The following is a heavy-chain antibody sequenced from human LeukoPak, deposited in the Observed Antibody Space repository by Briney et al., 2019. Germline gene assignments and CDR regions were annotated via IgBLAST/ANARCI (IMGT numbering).Heavy chain of an antibody. J-gene: IGHJ4*02. D-gene: IGHD3-22*01. CDR2: IYYSGST. Sequence: SETLSLTCTVSGGSISSSSYYWGWIRQPPGKGLEWIGSIYYSGSTYYNPSLKSRVTISVDTSKNQSSLKLSSVTAADTAVYYCASWGQLPEYYYDSSGYYFDYWGQGTLVTVS. CDR1: GGSISSSSYY. CDR3: ASWGQLPEYYYDSSGYYFDY. V-gene: IGHV4-39*07.